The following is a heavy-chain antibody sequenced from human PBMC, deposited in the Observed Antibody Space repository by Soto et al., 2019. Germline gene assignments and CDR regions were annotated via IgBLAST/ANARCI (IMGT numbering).Heavy chain of an antibody. D-gene: IGHD2-15*01. V-gene: IGHV3-21*01. CDR1: GFTFSSYS. CDR3: ARVGYCSGGSCYPIFDY. J-gene: IGHJ4*02. Sequence: VQLVESGGGLVKPGGSLRLSCAASGFTFSSYSMNWVRQAPGKGLEWVSSISSSSSYIYYADSVKGRFTISRDNAKNSLYLQMNSLRAEDTAVYYCARVGYCSGGSCYPIFDYWGQGTLVTVSS. CDR2: ISSSSSYI.